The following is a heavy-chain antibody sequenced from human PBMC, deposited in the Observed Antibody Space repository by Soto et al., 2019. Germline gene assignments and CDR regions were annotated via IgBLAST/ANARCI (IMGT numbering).Heavy chain of an antibody. V-gene: IGHV3-48*03. J-gene: IGHJ6*02. CDR1: GFTFSSYE. CDR2: ISSSGSTI. Sequence: PGGSLRLSCAASGFTFSSYEMNWVRQAPGKGLEWVSYISSSGSTIYYADSVKGRFTISRDNAKNSLYLQMNSLRAEDTAVYYCARSPAAAIPDYYGMDVWGQGTTVTVSS. D-gene: IGHD2-2*02. CDR3: ARSPAAAIPDYYGMDV.